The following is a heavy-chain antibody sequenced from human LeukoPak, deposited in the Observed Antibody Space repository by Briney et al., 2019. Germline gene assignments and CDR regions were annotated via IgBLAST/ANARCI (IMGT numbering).Heavy chain of an antibody. V-gene: IGHV4-38-2*02. CDR3: ARGVRVYYYGSSGYSVYFDY. CDR2: IYHSGST. CDR1: GYSISSGYY. J-gene: IGHJ4*02. D-gene: IGHD3-22*01. Sequence: SETLSLTCTVSGYSISSGYYWGWIRQPPGKGLEWIGSIYHSGSTYYNPSLKSRVTISVDTSKNQFSLKLSSVTAADTAVYYCARGVRVYYYGSSGYSVYFDYWGQGTLVTVSS.